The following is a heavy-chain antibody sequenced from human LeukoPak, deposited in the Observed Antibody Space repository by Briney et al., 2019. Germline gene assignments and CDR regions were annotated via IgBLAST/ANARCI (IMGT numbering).Heavy chain of an antibody. V-gene: IGHV3-33*01. Sequence: GGSLRLSCAASGFTFSSYGMHWVRQAPGKGLEWVAVIWYDGSNKYYADSVKGRFTISRDNSKNTPYLQMNSLRAEDTAVYYCARVAGIQQAYYFDYWGQGTLVTVSS. CDR2: IWYDGSNK. J-gene: IGHJ4*02. CDR1: GFTFSSYG. D-gene: IGHD5-18*01. CDR3: ARVAGIQQAYYFDY.